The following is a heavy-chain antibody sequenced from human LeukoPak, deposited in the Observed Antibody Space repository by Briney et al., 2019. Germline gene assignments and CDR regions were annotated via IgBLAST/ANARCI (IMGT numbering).Heavy chain of an antibody. CDR3: ARRRGDPRYFDI. J-gene: IGHJ4*02. V-gene: IGHV4-39*01. CDR1: GGSISSSSYY. CDR2: IYYSGST. D-gene: IGHD4-17*01. Sequence: SETLSLTRTVSGGSISSSSYYWGWIRQPPGKGLEWIGSIYYSGSTYYNPSLKSRVTISVDTSKNQFSLKLSSVTAADTAVYYCARRRGDPRYFDIWGQGTLVTVSS.